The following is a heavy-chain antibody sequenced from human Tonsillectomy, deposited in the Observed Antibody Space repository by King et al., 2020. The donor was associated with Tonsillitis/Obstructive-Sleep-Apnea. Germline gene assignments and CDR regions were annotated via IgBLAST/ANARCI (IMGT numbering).Heavy chain of an antibody. CDR1: GGSISSSSYY. CDR3: ARHSIGIGAEPADNYAFDI. Sequence: QLQESGPGLVKSSETLSLTCTVSGGSISSSSYYWGWIRQPPGEGLEWIGSIYYSGSTYYNPSLKSRVTISIDTSKNQFSLKLSSVTAADTAVYYCARHSIGIGAEPADNYAFDIWGQGTMVTVSS. D-gene: IGHD2-2*01. V-gene: IGHV4-39*01. J-gene: IGHJ3*02. CDR2: IYYSGST.